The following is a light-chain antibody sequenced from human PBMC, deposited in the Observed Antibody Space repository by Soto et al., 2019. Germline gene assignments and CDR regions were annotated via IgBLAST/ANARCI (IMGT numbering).Light chain of an antibody. V-gene: IGKV4-1*01. Sequence: DIVMTQSTDSLAVSLGERATINCKSSQSILYTSSGNNYLAWYQHKPGQPPKLLIYWASTRVSGVPDRFSGSGSGTDFTLTISSLQAEDVAVYYCLQYYGPPQTFGQGTKVDIK. CDR2: WAS. CDR3: LQYYGPPQT. J-gene: IGKJ1*01. CDR1: QSILYTSSGNNY.